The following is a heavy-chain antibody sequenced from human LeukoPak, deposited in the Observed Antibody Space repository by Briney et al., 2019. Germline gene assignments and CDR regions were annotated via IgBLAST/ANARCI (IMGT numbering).Heavy chain of an antibody. Sequence: SETLSLTCAVSGGSISSSSYYWGWIRQPPGKGLEWIGSIYYSGSTYYNPSLKSRVTISVDTSKNQFSLKLSSVTAADTAVYYCVRVSRGPHPYYYDSSGYMDYWGQGTLVTVSS. CDR1: GGSISSSSYY. CDR3: VRVSRGPHPYYYDSSGYMDY. J-gene: IGHJ4*02. D-gene: IGHD3-22*01. CDR2: IYYSGST. V-gene: IGHV4-39*07.